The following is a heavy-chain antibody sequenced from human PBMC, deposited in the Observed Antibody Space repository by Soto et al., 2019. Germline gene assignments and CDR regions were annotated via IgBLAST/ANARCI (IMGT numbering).Heavy chain of an antibody. CDR2: INAGDGSFT. CDR3: ARDQATLVVTHAFDI. CDR1: GFTLNNYY. Sequence: PGGSLRLSCVASGFTLNNYYMNWVRQAPGKGLVWVSRINAGDGSFTSYADSVKGRFTISRDNAKNTLYLQMGSLRAEDTAVYYCARDQATLVVTHAFDIWGQGTTVTVSS. J-gene: IGHJ3*02. D-gene: IGHD2-8*02. V-gene: IGHV3-74*01.